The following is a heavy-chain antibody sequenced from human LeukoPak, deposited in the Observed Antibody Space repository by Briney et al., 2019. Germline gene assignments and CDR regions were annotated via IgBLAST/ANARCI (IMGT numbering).Heavy chain of an antibody. V-gene: IGHV2-5*02. Sequence: SGPTLVNPTQTLTLTCTFSGFSLSTNGVGVGWIRQPPGKALEWLALIYWDDDKRYSPSLKNRLTITKDTSKNQVVLTMTNMDPVDTATYYCAHYTYYYDSSGSPRAFDIWGQGTMVTVSS. J-gene: IGHJ3*02. D-gene: IGHD3-22*01. CDR1: GFSLSTNGVG. CDR2: IYWDDDK. CDR3: AHYTYYYDSSGSPRAFDI.